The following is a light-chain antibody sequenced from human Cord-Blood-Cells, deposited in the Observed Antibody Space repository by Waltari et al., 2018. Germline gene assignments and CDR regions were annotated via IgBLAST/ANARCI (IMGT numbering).Light chain of an antibody. CDR1: SSDVGSYNL. CDR3: CSYAGSSTV. J-gene: IGLJ3*02. Sequence: QSALTQPASVSGSPGQSITISCTGTSSDVGSYNLVSWYQQPPGKAPKLMIYEGSKRPSGVSNRFSGSKSGNTASLTISGLQAEDAADYYCCSYAGSSTVFGGGTKLTVL. V-gene: IGLV2-23*01. CDR2: EGS.